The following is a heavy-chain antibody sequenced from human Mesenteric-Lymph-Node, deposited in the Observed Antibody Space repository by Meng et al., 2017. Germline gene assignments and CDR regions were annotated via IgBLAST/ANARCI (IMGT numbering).Heavy chain of an antibody. CDR3: ARSSGNYFDY. Sequence: GESLKISCVASGFTVSSNYMSWVRQAPGKGLEWVSVIYSGGSTFYADSVKGRFTISRDNSKNTLYVQMNSLRAEDTAVYYCARSSGNYFDYWGQGTLVTVSS. V-gene: IGHV3-66*02. CDR1: GFTVSSNY. CDR2: IYSGGST. J-gene: IGHJ4*02.